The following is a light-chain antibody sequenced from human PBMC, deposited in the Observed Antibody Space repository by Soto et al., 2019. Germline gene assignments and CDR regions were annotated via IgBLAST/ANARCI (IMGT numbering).Light chain of an antibody. Sequence: EIVMTQSPATLSVSPGERATLSFRASQSVRTKLAWYQQKAGQAPRLLIYGASNRATGIPERFSGSGSGTDFTLTIGRLEPQDSAMYYCQQYVISVTFGQGTRLEIK. V-gene: IGKV3-20*01. CDR3: QQYVISVT. J-gene: IGKJ5*01. CDR1: QSVRTK. CDR2: GAS.